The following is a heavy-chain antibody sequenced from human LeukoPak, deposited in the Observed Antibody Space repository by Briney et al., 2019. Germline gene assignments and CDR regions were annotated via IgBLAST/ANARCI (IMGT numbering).Heavy chain of an antibody. D-gene: IGHD4-17*01. Sequence: PGGSLRLSCAASGFTFSSYWMHWVRQAPGKGLVWVSRINSDGSSTSYADSVKGRFTISRDNAKSTLYLQMNSLRAEDTAVYYCARADYGDPFDYWGQGTLVTVSS. J-gene: IGHJ4*02. V-gene: IGHV3-74*01. CDR2: INSDGSST. CDR3: ARADYGDPFDY. CDR1: GFTFSSYW.